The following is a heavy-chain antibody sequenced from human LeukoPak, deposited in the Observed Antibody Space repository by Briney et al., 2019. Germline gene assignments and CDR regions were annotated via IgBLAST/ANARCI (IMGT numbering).Heavy chain of an antibody. Sequence: ASVKVSCKASGYSFTSHYMHWVRQAPGQGLEWMGLINPRGTSAIYAEKFQGRIIMTRDMSTTTDYMELSSLKSDDTAVYYCARDNSIHERGWWFDPWGQGTLVTVSS. V-gene: IGHV1-46*01. CDR1: GYSFTSHY. J-gene: IGHJ5*02. CDR3: ARDNSIHERGWWFDP. D-gene: IGHD4-23*01. CDR2: INPRGTSA.